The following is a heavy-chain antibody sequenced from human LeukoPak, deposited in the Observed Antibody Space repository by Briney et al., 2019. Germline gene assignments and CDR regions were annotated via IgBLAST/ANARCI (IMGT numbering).Heavy chain of an antibody. V-gene: IGHV1-8*03. CDR3: ARRRLVLRAFDI. Sequence: ASVKVSCKASGYTFTSYDINWVRQATGQGLEWMGWMNPNSGNTGYAQKFQGRVTITRNTSISTAYMELSSLRSEDTAVYYCARRRLVLRAFDIWGQGTMVTVPS. CDR2: MNPNSGNT. J-gene: IGHJ3*02. CDR1: GYTFTSYD. D-gene: IGHD6-6*01.